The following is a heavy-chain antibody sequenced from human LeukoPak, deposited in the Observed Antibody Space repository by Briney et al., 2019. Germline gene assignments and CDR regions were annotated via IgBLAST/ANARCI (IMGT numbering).Heavy chain of an antibody. CDR3: ARVPPQQWLVREPAYFDY. D-gene: IGHD6-19*01. J-gene: IGHJ4*02. CDR2: ISSSSSYI. V-gene: IGHV3-21*01. Sequence: GGSLRLSCAASGFTFSSYRMHWVRQAPGKGLEWVSSISSSSSYIYYADSVKGRFTISRDNAKNSLYLQMNSLRAEDTAVYYCARVPPQQWLVREPAYFDYWGQGTLVTVSS. CDR1: GFTFSSYR.